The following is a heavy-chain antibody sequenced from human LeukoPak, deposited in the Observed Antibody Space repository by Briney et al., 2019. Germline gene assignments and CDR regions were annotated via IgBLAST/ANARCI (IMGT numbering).Heavy chain of an antibody. Sequence: GGSLRLSCAASGFTFSSYAMSWVRQAPEKGLEWVSTISGSGGGTYYADSVKGRFTISRDDAKNSLYLQMNSLRAEDTAVYYCARDGSVGYFAFGIWGQGTMVTVSS. V-gene: IGHV3-23*01. D-gene: IGHD1-1*01. CDR2: ISGSGGGT. J-gene: IGHJ3*02. CDR3: ARDGSVGYFAFGI. CDR1: GFTFSSYA.